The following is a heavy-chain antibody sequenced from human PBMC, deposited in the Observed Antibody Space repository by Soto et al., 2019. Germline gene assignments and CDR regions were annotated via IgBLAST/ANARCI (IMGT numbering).Heavy chain of an antibody. CDR2: IYYSWST. CDR3: ARGASTYGDTLGGWFDP. V-gene: IGHV4-31*03. CDR1: GGSISSGGYY. D-gene: IGHD4-17*01. J-gene: IGHJ5*02. Sequence: QVQLQESGPGLVKHSQTLSLTCTVSGGSISSGGYYWRWIRQHPGKGLEWVGYIYYSWSTYYNPAIKSRVTISVDTSKNQFSLKLSSVTAADTAVYYCARGASTYGDTLGGWFDPWGQGTLVTVSS.